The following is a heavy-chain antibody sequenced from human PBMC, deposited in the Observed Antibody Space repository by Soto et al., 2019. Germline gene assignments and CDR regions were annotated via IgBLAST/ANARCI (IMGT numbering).Heavy chain of an antibody. J-gene: IGHJ6*02. V-gene: IGHV1-69*12. Sequence: QVQLMQSGAEVKKPGSSVKVSCKASGGTFSTSAISWVRQAPGEGLEWVGGIMPVFATPDYAQKFQGRDTISADESTTTADVELTSLTTDDSSVYYCARDKDRQQLGGNYYYILDVWGQGTAITVS. CDR1: GGTFSTSA. CDR3: ARDKDRQQLGGNYYYILDV. CDR2: IMPVFATP. D-gene: IGHD3-3*02.